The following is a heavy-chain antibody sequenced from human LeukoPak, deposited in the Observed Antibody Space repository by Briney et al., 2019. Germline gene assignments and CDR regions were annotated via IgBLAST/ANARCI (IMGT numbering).Heavy chain of an antibody. CDR2: ISDSGGST. V-gene: IGHV3-23*01. D-gene: IGHD4-17*01. CDR1: GFAFTNYA. Sequence: GGSLRLSCAASGFAFTNYAMNWVRLAPGKGLEWVSSISDSGGSTYYADSAKGRFTISRDNSKNTLYLQMDSLRAEDTAVHYCARDYADYVGFFFFDHWGQGTLVTVSS. J-gene: IGHJ4*02. CDR3: ARDYADYVGFFFFDH.